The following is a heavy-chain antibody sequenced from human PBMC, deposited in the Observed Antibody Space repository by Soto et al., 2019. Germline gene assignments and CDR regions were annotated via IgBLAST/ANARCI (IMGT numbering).Heavy chain of an antibody. CDR2: ISGGGGNT. CDR3: AKGGYDSSGHSLHDFDS. Sequence: GGSLRLSCAASGLTLSSCAMRWVRQAPGKGLEWVSTISGGGGNTYYADSVKGRFTISRDNSKSTLYLQMNSLRAEDTAVYYCAKGGYDSSGHSLHDFDSWGQGTLVTVSS. D-gene: IGHD3-22*01. J-gene: IGHJ4*02. CDR1: GLTLSSCA. V-gene: IGHV3-23*01.